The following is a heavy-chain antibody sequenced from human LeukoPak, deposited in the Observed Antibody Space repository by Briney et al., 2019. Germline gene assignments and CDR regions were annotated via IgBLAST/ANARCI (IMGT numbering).Heavy chain of an antibody. J-gene: IGHJ4*02. D-gene: IGHD3-22*01. CDR3: ARRDYYDSSGYDF. CDR1: GFSFRNYA. CDR2: ISGGSTDI. Sequence: GRSLRLSCAASGFSFRNYAMKWVRQAPGKGLEWVSSISGGSTDIYYADSVKGRFTISRDNAKNSLYLQMNSLRAEDTAVYYCARRDYYDSSGYDFWGQGTLVTVSS. V-gene: IGHV3-21*01.